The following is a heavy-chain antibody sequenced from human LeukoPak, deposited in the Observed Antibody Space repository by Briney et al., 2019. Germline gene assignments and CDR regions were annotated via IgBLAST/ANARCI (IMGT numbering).Heavy chain of an antibody. CDR3: AKKRGETGDYFDY. V-gene: IGHV3-23*01. CDR2: ISAAGDVT. J-gene: IGHJ4*02. CDR1: GFIFSNYA. D-gene: IGHD7-27*01. Sequence: PGGSLRLSCVGSGFIFSNYAMNWVRQAPGKGLEWVSTISAAGDVTYHADSVKGQFTISRDNSKNKLFMQMNSLRAEDTAVYYCAKKRGETGDYFDYWGQGTLVTVSS.